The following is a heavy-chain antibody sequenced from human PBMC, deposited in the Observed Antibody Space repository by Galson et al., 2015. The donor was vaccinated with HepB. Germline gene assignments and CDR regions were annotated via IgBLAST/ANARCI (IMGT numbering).Heavy chain of an antibody. CDR2: ITISSTV. Sequence: SLRVSCAASGFTFSTYSMNWVRQAPGKGLEWVSYITISSTVLYADPVKGGFTISRDNAKNSLYLQMNSLRDADTAVDYCARDRRGNYGLDVWGQGTTVTVSS. J-gene: IGHJ6*02. V-gene: IGHV3-48*02. D-gene: IGHD3-16*01. CDR3: ARDRRGNYGLDV. CDR1: GFTFSTYS.